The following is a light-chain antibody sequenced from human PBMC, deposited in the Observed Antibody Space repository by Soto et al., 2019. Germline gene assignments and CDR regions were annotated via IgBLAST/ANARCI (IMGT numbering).Light chain of an antibody. CDR3: KPVNVYQSP. CDR2: DDY. V-gene: IGKV1-5*01. CDR1: QTISSW. Sequence: IQMTQSPSNLYGSVGDRVTITCRASQTISSWLAWYPTKPGKDPKLLIYDDYSLESGVQSRLSGSGYGNEVNLKLRSMQPDDGATDYGKPVNVYQSPVGGWTKLDLK. J-gene: IGKJ4*01.